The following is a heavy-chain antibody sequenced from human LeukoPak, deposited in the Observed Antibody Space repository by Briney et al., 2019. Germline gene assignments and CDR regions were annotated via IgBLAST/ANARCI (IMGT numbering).Heavy chain of an antibody. CDR3: ARIRLDWLNCFDP. J-gene: IGHJ5*02. Sequence: KPSETLSLTCAVYGGSFSGYYWTWIRQPLGKGLEWIGEINHSGSTNYNPSLKSRVTISVDKSKKYFSLKLSSLTAADTAVYYCARIRLDWLNCFDPWGQGTLVTVSS. CDR1: GGSFSGYY. D-gene: IGHD3-9*01. V-gene: IGHV4-34*01. CDR2: INHSGST.